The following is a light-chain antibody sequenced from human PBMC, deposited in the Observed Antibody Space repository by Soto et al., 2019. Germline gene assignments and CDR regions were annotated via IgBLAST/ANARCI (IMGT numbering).Light chain of an antibody. CDR2: DVS. Sequence: QSALTQPASVSGSPGQSITISCTGTSSDIGNYNYVSWYQQHPGKAPKLMIYDVSDRPSGVSNRFSGSESGNAASLTISGLQAEDEADYYCNSYTSSGTYVFGTGTKVTVL. J-gene: IGLJ1*01. CDR1: SSDIGNYNY. V-gene: IGLV2-14*01. CDR3: NSYTSSGTYV.